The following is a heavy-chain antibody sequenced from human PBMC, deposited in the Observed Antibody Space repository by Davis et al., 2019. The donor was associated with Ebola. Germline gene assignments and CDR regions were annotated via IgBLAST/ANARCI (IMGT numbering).Heavy chain of an antibody. Sequence: PGGSLRLSCAASGFTFSSYSMNWVRQAPGKGLEWVSSISSSSSYIYYADSVKGRFTISRDNSKNTLYLQMNSLRAEDTAVYYCANGQGRGVRGPANAVYYGMDVWGQGTTVTVSS. CDR1: GFTFSSYS. CDR3: ANGQGRGVRGPANAVYYGMDV. V-gene: IGHV3-21*01. J-gene: IGHJ6*02. CDR2: ISSSSSYI. D-gene: IGHD3-10*01.